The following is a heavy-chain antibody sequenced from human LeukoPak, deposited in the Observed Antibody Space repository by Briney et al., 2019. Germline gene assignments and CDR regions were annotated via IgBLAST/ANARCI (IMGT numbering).Heavy chain of an antibody. D-gene: IGHD3-3*01. CDR3: ASLSFWSGYHDAFDI. V-gene: IGHV4-34*01. CDR2: INHSGST. Sequence: NPSETLSLTCAVYGGSFSGYYWSLIRQPPGKGLEWIGEINHSGSTNYNPSLKSRVTMSVDTSKNQFSLKLSSVTAADTAVYYCASLSFWSGYHDAFDIWGQGTMVTVSS. J-gene: IGHJ3*02. CDR1: GGSFSGYY.